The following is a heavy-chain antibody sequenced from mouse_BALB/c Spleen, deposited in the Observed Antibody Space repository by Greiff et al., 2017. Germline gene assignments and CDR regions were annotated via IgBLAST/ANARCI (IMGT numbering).Heavy chain of an antibody. Sequence: EVQLVESGAELVRPGALVKLSCKASGFNIKDYYMHWVKQRPEQGLEWIGWIDPENGNTIYDPKFQGKASITADTSSNTAYLQLSSLTSEDTAVYYCARYYDYDLAWFAYWGQGTLVTVSA. CDR3: ARYYDYDLAWFAY. D-gene: IGHD2-4*01. V-gene: IGHV14-1*02. J-gene: IGHJ3*01. CDR1: GFNIKDYY. CDR2: IDPENGNT.